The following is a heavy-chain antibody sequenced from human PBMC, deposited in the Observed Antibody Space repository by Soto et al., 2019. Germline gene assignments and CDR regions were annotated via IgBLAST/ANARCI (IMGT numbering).Heavy chain of an antibody. CDR1: GFTFSSYG. CDR3: AKDLVDDSSGYYLGILDY. CDR2: IWYDGSNK. V-gene: IGHV3-30*02. J-gene: IGHJ4*02. Sequence: PGGSLRLSCAASGFTFSSYGMHWVRQAPGKGLEWVAVIWYDGSNKYYADSVKGRFTISRDNSKNTLYLQMNSLRAEDTAVYYCAKDLVDDSSGYYLGILDYWGQGTLVTVSS. D-gene: IGHD3-22*01.